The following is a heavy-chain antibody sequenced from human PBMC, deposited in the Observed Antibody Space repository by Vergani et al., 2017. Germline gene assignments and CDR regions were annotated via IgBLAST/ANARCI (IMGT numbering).Heavy chain of an antibody. V-gene: IGHV4-30-4*01. CDR1: GGSISSGDYY. D-gene: IGHD2-15*01. CDR3: ARVPDIGENWFDP. CDR2: IYYSGST. Sequence: QVQLQESGPGLVKPSQTLSLTCTVSGGSISSGDYYWSWLRQPPGKGLEWIGYIYYSGSTYYNPSLKSRVTISVDTSKNQFSLKLSSVTAADTAVYYCARVPDIGENWFDPWGQGTLVTVSS. J-gene: IGHJ5*02.